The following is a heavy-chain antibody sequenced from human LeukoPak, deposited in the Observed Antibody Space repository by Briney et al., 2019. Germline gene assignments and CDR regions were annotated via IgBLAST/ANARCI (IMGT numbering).Heavy chain of an antibody. J-gene: IGHJ4*01. CDR2: ISSSDTR. V-gene: IGHV3-48*01. CDR1: GFTFRRYN. CDR3: ARELSSYDFWL. D-gene: IGHD3-3*01. Sequence: GGCLRLSCAASGFTFRRYNMNWVRQAPGKGLEWVSYISSSDTRYYADSVKGRFTISRDNAKNSLYLQMNSLRAEDTAIYYCARELSSYDFWLWGHGTLVTVSS.